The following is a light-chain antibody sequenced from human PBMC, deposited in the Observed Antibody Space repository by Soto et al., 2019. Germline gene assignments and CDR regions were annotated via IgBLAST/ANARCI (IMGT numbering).Light chain of an antibody. CDR3: QQSYSTPRT. J-gene: IGKJ5*01. V-gene: IGKV1-39*01. CDR1: QSISSY. Sequence: DIHMTQSPSSLSASVGDRFTITCRASQSISSYLNWYQQKPGKAPKLLIYAASSLQSGVPSRFSGSGSGTDFTLTISSLQPEDFATYYCQQSYSTPRTFGQGTRLEIK. CDR2: AAS.